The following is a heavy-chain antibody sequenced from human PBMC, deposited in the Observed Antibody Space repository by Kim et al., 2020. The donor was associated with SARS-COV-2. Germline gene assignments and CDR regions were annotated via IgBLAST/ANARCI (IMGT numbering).Heavy chain of an antibody. V-gene: IGHV4-39*01. CDR1: GGSISSSSYY. Sequence: SETLSLTCTVSGGSISSSSYYWGWIRQPPGKGLEGIGSIYFSGSTYYNPSLKSRVTISVDTSKNQFSLKLSSVTAADTAVYYCARHIEITIFGVVISPGWFDPWGQGTLVTVSS. CDR3: ARHIEITIFGVVISPGWFDP. J-gene: IGHJ5*02. D-gene: IGHD3-3*01. CDR2: IYFSGST.